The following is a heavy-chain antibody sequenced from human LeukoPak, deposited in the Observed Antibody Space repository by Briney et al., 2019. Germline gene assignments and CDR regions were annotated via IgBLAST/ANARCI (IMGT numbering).Heavy chain of an antibody. CDR3: ARVGIYAYYYDSSGYYY. J-gene: IGHJ4*02. Sequence: GASVKVSCKASGYTFTSYGISWARQAPGQGLEWMGWISAYNGNTNYAQKLQGRVTMTTDTSTSTAYMELRSLRSDDTAVYYCARVGIYAYYYDSSGYYYWGQGTLVTVSS. CDR2: ISAYNGNT. CDR1: GYTFTSYG. D-gene: IGHD3-22*01. V-gene: IGHV1-18*01.